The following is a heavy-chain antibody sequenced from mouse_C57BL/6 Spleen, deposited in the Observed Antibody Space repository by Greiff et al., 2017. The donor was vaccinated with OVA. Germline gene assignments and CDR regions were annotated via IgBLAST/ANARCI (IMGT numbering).Heavy chain of an antibody. CDR1: GYTFTDYV. D-gene: IGHD1-3*01. Sequence: QVQLQQSGAELVRPGASVTLSCKASGYTFTDYVMHRVKQTPVHGLEWIGAIDPETGGTAYNQKFKGKAILTADKSSSTAYMELRSLTSEDSAVYYGTCSWAYWGQGTLVTVSA. V-gene: IGHV1-15*01. CDR2: IDPETGGT. CDR3: TCSWAY. J-gene: IGHJ3*01.